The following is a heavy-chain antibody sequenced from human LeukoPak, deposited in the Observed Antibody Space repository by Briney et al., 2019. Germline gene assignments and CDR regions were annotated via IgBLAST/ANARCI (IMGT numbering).Heavy chain of an antibody. D-gene: IGHD2-2*02. CDR3: ARGGVVPAAIIH. Sequence: SETLSLTCTVSGGSLSSYYWSWIRQPPGKGLEWIGYIYYSGSTNYNPSLKSRVTISVDTSKNQFSLKLSSVTAADTAVYYCARGGVVPAAIIHWGQGTLVTVSS. J-gene: IGHJ4*02. CDR1: GGSLSSYY. V-gene: IGHV4-59*01. CDR2: IYYSGST.